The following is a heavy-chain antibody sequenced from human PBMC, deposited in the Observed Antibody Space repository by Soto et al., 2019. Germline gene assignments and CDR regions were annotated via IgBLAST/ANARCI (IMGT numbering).Heavy chain of an antibody. CDR3: ARESGGATATLDYYYFYMDV. CDR1: GDTFNDYY. Sequence: GASVKVSCKSSGDTFNDYYIHWVRQAPGQGLKWMGWINPNGGVTKYAQKFQGWVTMTRDTSIRTVYMQLSRLRSDDTAVYYCARESGGATATLDYYYFYMDVWGTGTTVTVSS. J-gene: IGHJ6*03. D-gene: IGHD5-12*01. V-gene: IGHV1-2*04. CDR2: INPNGGVT.